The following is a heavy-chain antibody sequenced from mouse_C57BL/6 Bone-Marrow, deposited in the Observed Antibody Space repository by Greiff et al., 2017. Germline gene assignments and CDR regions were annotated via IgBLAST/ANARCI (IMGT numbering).Heavy chain of an antibody. D-gene: IGHD2-2*01. CDR1: GYTFTSYW. CDR3: AREGPMVTTFYFDY. V-gene: IGHV1-50*01. Sequence: VQLQQPGAELVKPGASVKLSCKASGYTFTSYWMQWVKQRPGQGLEWIGEIDPSDSYTNYNQKFKGKATLTVDTSSSTAYMQLSSLTSEDSAVYYCAREGPMVTTFYFDYWGQGTTRTVSS. CDR2: IDPSDSYT. J-gene: IGHJ2*01.